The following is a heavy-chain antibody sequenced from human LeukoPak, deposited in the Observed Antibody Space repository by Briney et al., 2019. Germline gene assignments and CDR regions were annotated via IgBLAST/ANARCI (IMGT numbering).Heavy chain of an antibody. D-gene: IGHD5-18*01. Sequence: SETLSLTCTVSGGSISSYYWSWIRQPPGKGLEWIGYIYYSGSTNYNPSLKSRVTISVDTSKNQFSLKLSSVTAADTAVYYCATSGYSYGYWAFDCWGQGTLVTVSS. CDR2: IYYSGST. J-gene: IGHJ4*02. CDR3: ATSGYSYGYWAFDC. CDR1: GGSISSYY. V-gene: IGHV4-59*08.